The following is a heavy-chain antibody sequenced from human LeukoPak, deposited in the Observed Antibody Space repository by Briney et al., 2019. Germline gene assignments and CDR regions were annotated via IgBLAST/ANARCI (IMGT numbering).Heavy chain of an antibody. CDR1: RFTFSTFA. CDR2: IFPSGGEI. CDR3: ARERFGVPGAMAY. J-gene: IGHJ4*02. V-gene: IGHV3-23*01. Sequence: GRSLRLSCAVSRFTFSTFAMIWVRHPPGKGLEWVSSIFPSGGEIHYADSVRGRFTISRDNSKSTLSLQMNSLRAEDTAIYYCARERFGVPGAMAYWGQGTLVTVSS. D-gene: IGHD2-2*01.